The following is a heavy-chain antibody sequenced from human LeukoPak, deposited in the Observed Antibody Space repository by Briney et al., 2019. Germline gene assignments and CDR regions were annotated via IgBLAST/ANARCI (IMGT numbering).Heavy chain of an antibody. CDR3: AELGITMIGGV. CDR2: ISSSGSTI. Sequence: GGSLRLSCAASGFTFSSYEMNWVRQAPGKGLEWVSYISSSGSTIYYADSVKGRFTITRDNAKNSLYLQMNSLRAEDTAVYYCAELGITMIGGVCGKGTTVTISS. D-gene: IGHD3-10*02. V-gene: IGHV3-48*03. CDR1: GFTFSSYE. J-gene: IGHJ6*04.